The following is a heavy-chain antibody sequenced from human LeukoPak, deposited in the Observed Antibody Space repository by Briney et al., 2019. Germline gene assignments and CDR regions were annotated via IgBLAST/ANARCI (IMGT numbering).Heavy chain of an antibody. J-gene: IGHJ5*02. CDR1: GGSISSGGYY. V-gene: IGHV4-31*03. Sequence: PSETLSLTCTVSGGSISSGGYYWSWIRQHPGKGLEWIGYIYYSGSTYYNPSLKSRVTISVDTSKNQFSLKLSSVTAADTAVYYCARSPISFGWFDPWGQGTLVTVSS. CDR3: ARSPISFGWFDP. D-gene: IGHD3-3*01. CDR2: IYYSGST.